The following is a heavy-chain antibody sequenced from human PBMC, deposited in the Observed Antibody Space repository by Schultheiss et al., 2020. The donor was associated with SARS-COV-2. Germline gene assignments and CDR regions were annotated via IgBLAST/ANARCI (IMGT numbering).Heavy chain of an antibody. CDR3: ARGGGEFPYYYYGMDV. CDR1: GGSISSGGYY. CDR2: IYTSGST. J-gene: IGHJ6*02. V-gene: IGHV4-39*07. D-gene: IGHD3-10*01. Sequence: SETLSLTCTVSGGSISSGGYYWGWIRQPPGKGLEWIGRIYTSGSTNYNPSLKSRVTISVDTSKNQFSLKLSSVTAADTAVYYCARGGGEFPYYYYGMDVWGQGTTVTVSS.